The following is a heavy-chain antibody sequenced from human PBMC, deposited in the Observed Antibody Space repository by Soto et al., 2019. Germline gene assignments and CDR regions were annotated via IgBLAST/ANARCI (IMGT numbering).Heavy chain of an antibody. CDR3: AREHDSGSYYGRSYYYYGMDV. Sequence: SETLSLTCTVSGGSVSSGSYYWSWIRQPPGKGLEWIGYIYYSGSTNYNPSLKSRVTISVDTSKNQFSLKLSSVTAADTAVYYCAREHDSGSYYGRSYYYYGMDVWGQRSGVT. J-gene: IGHJ6*02. V-gene: IGHV4-61*01. CDR2: IYYSGST. D-gene: IGHD3-10*01. CDR1: GGSVSSGSYY.